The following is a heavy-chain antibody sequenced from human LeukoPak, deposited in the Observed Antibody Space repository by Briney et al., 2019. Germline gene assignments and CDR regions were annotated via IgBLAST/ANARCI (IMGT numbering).Heavy chain of an antibody. CDR1: GGSFSGYY. CDR3: ARHRRKYGSGSYFAY. J-gene: IGHJ4*02. D-gene: IGHD3-10*01. CDR2: INHSGST. Sequence: SETLSLTCAVYGGSFSGYYWSGIRQPPGKGLEWIGEINHSGSTNYNPSLKSRVTISVDTSKNQFSLKLSSVTAADTAVYYCARHRRKYGSGSYFAYWGQGTLVTVSS. V-gene: IGHV4-34*01.